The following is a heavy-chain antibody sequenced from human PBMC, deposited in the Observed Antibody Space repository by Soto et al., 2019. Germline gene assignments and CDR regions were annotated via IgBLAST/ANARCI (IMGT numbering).Heavy chain of an antibody. J-gene: IGHJ4*02. V-gene: IGHV4-61*01. CDR2: IYYSGST. CDR1: GGSVSSGSYY. CDR3: SRDRVHPGYKLHDF. D-gene: IGHD5-12*01. Sequence: SETLSLTCTVSGGSVSSGSYYWSWIRQPPGKGLEWIGYIYYSGSTNYNPSLKSRVTISVDTSKNQFSLKLSSVPAADTAVYYCSRDRVHPGYKLHDFRGQGTLVTGSS.